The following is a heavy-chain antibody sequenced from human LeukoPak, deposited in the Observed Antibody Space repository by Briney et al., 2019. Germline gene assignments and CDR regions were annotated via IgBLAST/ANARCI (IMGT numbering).Heavy chain of an antibody. CDR1: GYTFTSYS. CDR3: ARVVGATSALAFGI. Sequence: ASVTVSCKASGYTFTSYSMNWVRQAPGQGLEWMGIINPSGGSTSYAQKFQGRVSMTRDTSTSTVYMELSSLRPEDTAVYYCARVVGATSALAFGIWGQGTMVSVSS. V-gene: IGHV1-46*01. CDR2: INPSGGST. J-gene: IGHJ3*02. D-gene: IGHD1-26*01.